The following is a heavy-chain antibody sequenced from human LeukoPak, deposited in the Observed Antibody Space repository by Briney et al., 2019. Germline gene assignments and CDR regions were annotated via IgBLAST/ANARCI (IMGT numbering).Heavy chain of an antibody. CDR3: AHDSSGWYGFDS. CDR2: IYWDDDK. V-gene: IGHV2-5*02. Sequence: SGPTLVKPTQTLTLTCTFSGFSLSTSGVGVGWIRQPPGQALEWLAPIYWDDDKRYSPSLKSRLTITKDTSKNQVVLTMTNMDPVDTGTYYCAHDSSGWYGFDSWGQGTLVTVSS. D-gene: IGHD6-19*01. J-gene: IGHJ4*02. CDR1: GFSLSTSGVG.